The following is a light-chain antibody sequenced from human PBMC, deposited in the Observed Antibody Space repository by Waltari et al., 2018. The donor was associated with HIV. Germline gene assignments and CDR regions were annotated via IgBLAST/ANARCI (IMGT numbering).Light chain of an antibody. CDR2: LNSDGSH. Sequence: QLVMTQSPSASASLGASVKLTCTLSSGHSSYVIAWHQQQPKKGPRYLMKLNSDGSHFKGDGIPARFAGSSSVAGRYLTISSLHSEDDADYYCQTWGTGIVVFGGGTKLTVL. CDR3: QTWGTGIVV. V-gene: IGLV4-69*01. CDR1: SGHSSYV. J-gene: IGLJ2*01.